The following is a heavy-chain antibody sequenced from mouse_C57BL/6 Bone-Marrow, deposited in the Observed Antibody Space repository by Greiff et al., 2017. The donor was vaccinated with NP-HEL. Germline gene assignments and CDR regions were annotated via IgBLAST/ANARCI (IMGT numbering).Heavy chain of an antibody. CDR2: INPNNGGT. D-gene: IGHD1-1*01. V-gene: IGHV1-22*01. CDR1: GYTFTDYN. Sequence: VQLQQSGPELVKPGASVKMSCKASGYTFTDYNMHWVKQSHGKSLEWIGYINPNNGGTSYNQKFKGKATLTVNKSSSTAYMELRSLTSEDSAVYFCARSLTTVVAGDFDYWGQGTTLTVSS. CDR3: ARSLTTVVAGDFDY. J-gene: IGHJ2*01.